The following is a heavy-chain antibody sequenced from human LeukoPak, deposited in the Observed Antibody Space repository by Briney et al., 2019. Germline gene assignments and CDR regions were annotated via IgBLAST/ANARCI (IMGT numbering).Heavy chain of an antibody. CDR2: IYPGDSDT. Sequence: GESLKISCKASGYSFSSYWIAWVRQMPGKGLEWVGIIYPGDSDTRYSPSFQGQVTISADKSISTAYPQWSSLKASDTAMYYCARLPGYDRPGYEDYWGQGTLVTVSS. V-gene: IGHV5-51*01. J-gene: IGHJ4*02. CDR1: GYSFSSYW. CDR3: ARLPGYDRPGYEDY. D-gene: IGHD3-22*01.